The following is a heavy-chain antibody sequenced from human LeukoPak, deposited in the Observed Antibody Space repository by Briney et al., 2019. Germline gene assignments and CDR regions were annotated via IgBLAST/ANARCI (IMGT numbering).Heavy chain of an antibody. CDR2: IIPILGIA. V-gene: IGHV1-69*04. CDR1: GGTFSSYA. Sequence: SVKVSCKASGGTFSSYAISWVRQAPGQGLEWMGRIIPILGIANYAQKFQGRVTITADKSTSTAYMEPSSLRSEDTAVYYCARDRYYYYYYGMDVWGQGTTVTVSS. CDR3: ARDRYYYYYYGMDV. J-gene: IGHJ6*02. D-gene: IGHD1-26*01.